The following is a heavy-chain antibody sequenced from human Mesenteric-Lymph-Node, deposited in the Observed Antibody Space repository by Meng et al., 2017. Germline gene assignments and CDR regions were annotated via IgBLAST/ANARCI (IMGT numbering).Heavy chain of an antibody. J-gene: IGHJ6*02. CDR3: ARQGGGGIVVVPAAVRYGMDV. Sequence: SGKVSFKASGGTFSSYAISWVRQAPGQGLEWMGGIIPIFGTANYAQKFQGRVTITADKSTSTAYMELSSLRSEDTAVYYCARQGGGGIVVVPAAVRYGMDVWGQGTTVTVSS. D-gene: IGHD2-2*01. CDR1: GGTFSSYA. CDR2: IIPIFGTA. V-gene: IGHV1-69*06.